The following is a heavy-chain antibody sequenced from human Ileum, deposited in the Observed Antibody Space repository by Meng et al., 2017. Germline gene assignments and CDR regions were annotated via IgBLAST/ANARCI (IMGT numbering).Heavy chain of an antibody. CDR2: INTGNGYT. CDR3: ASAHYDSSGSVDY. CDR1: GYTFTSYT. D-gene: IGHD3-22*01. V-gene: IGHV1-3*04. Sequence: QVQLIQSGAEVKRPGASVKASCKASGYTFTSYTMHWVRQAPGQRLEWMGGINTGNGYTKYSQKFQDRVTITRDTSASTAYMELSSLRSEDTAVYYCASAHYDSSGSVDYWGQGTLVTVSS. J-gene: IGHJ4*02.